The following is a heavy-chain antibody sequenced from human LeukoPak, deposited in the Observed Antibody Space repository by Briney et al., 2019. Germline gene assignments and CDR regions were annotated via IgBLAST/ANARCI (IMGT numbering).Heavy chain of an antibody. CDR1: GFTFNKYA. CDR2: ISYDGSYK. J-gene: IGHJ4*02. V-gene: IGHV3-30*04. D-gene: IGHD6-13*01. Sequence: GGSLRLSCAASGFTFNKYAIHWVRQAPGKGLEWVTVISYDGSYKDYPDSVKGRFTISRDNSKNTLYLQMNSLRPEDTAVYYCAIDRSSSWYIVDYWGQGTLVTVSS. CDR3: AIDRSSSWYIVDY.